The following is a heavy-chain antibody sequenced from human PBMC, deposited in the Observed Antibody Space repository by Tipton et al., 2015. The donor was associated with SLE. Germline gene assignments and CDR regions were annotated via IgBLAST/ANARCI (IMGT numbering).Heavy chain of an antibody. CDR2: ISGSGGSA. CDR1: GFTFSSYA. V-gene: IGHV3-23*01. CDR3: ARTYSGILYFQH. J-gene: IGHJ1*01. Sequence: SLRLSCAASGFTFSSYAMSWVRQAPGKGLEWVSAISGSGGSAYYADSVKGRFTISRDNSKNTLYLQMNSLRAEDTAVYYCARTYSGILYFQHWGQGTLVTVSS. D-gene: IGHD1-26*01.